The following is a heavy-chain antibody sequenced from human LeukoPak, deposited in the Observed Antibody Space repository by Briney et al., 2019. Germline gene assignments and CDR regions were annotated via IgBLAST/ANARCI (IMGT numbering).Heavy chain of an antibody. CDR1: GGSISSGDYY. Sequence: SETLSLTCTVSGGSISSGDYYWSWIRQPPGKGLEWIGYIYYSGSTYYNPSLKSRVTISVDTSKNQFSLKLSSVTAADTAVYYCARAIVVVPAAMRYYFDYWGHGALVTVSS. V-gene: IGHV4-30-4*01. J-gene: IGHJ4*01. CDR3: ARAIVVVPAAMRYYFDY. D-gene: IGHD2-2*01. CDR2: IYYSGST.